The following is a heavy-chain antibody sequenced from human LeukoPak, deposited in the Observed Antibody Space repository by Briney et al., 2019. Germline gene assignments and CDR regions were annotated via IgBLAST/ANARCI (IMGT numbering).Heavy chain of an antibody. CDR1: DYSISSSYY. CDR2: IYHSGST. V-gene: IGHV4-38-2*02. CDR3: AREAAGPPDY. D-gene: IGHD6-19*01. Sequence: SETLSLTCTVSDYSISSSYYWGWIRQPPGKGLEWFGIIYHSGSTYYNPSLKSRVTISVDTSKNQFSLKLSSVTAADTAVYCCAREAAGPPDYWGQGTLVTVSS. J-gene: IGHJ4*02.